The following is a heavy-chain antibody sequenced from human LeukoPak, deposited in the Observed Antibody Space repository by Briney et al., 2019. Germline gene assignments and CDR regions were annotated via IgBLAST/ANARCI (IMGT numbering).Heavy chain of an antibody. CDR3: ARKGTVSSPFDY. Sequence: SQTLSLTCAISGDSVSSNSAAWNWIRQSPSRGLEWLGRTYYRSKWISDYAVSVKSRITINADTSKNQFSLQVNSVTPEDTAVYYCARKGTVSSPFDYWGQGILVTVSS. D-gene: IGHD1/OR15-1a*01. CDR2: TYYRSKWIS. J-gene: IGHJ4*02. V-gene: IGHV6-1*01. CDR1: GDSVSSNSAA.